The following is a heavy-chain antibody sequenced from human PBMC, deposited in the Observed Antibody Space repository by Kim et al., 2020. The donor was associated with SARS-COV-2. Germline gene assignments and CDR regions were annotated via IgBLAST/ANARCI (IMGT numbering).Heavy chain of an antibody. D-gene: IGHD2-21*01. V-gene: IGHV3-30-3*01. CDR2: ISNDGSDK. CDR1: GFTFSSYV. Sequence: GGSLRLSCAASGFTFSSYVMHWVRQAPGKGLEWVAVISNDGSDKYYADSVKGRFTISRDNSKNTLYVQMNSLRAEDTAVYFCVRPISTYYYFDYWGQGTLVTVSS. CDR3: VRPISTYYYFDY. J-gene: IGHJ4*02.